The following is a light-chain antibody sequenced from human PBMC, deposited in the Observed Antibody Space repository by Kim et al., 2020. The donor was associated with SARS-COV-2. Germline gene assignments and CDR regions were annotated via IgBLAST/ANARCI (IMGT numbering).Light chain of an antibody. J-gene: IGKJ1*01. CDR3: QQFDSSTWTFG. CDR2: GAS. CDR1: QSVSSSY. Sequence: EIVLTQSPGTLSLSPGERATLSCRASQSVSSSYLAWYQQKPGQAPRLLIYGASSRATGIADRFSGSGSGTDFTLTISRLEAEDFAVYYCQQFDSSTWTFGFGQGTKVDIK. V-gene: IGKV3-20*01.